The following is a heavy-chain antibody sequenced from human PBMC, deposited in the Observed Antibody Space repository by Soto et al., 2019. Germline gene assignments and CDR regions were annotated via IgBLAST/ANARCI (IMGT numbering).Heavy chain of an antibody. CDR3: AAEFCSGGSCYPNFDY. J-gene: IGHJ4*02. V-gene: IGHV1-58*01. D-gene: IGHD2-15*01. CDR1: GFTFTSSA. CDR2: IVVGSGNT. Sequence: SVKVSCKASGFTFTSSAVQWVRQARGQRLEWIGWIVVGSGNTNYAQKFQERVTITRDMSTSTAYMELSSLRSEDTAVYYCAAEFCSGGSCYPNFDYGGQGTLVTVSS.